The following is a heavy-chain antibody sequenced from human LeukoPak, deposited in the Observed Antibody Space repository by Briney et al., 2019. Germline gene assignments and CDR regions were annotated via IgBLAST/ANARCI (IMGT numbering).Heavy chain of an antibody. Sequence: GGSLRLSCAASGFTFSSYSMNWVCQAPGKGLEWVSSISSSSSYIYYADSVKGRFTISRDNAKNSLYLQMNSLRAEDTAVYYCARDPGDHLYYYDSSGYLVDYWGQGTLVTVSS. J-gene: IGHJ4*02. V-gene: IGHV3-21*01. CDR3: ARDPGDHLYYYDSSGYLVDY. D-gene: IGHD3-22*01. CDR2: ISSSSSYI. CDR1: GFTFSSYS.